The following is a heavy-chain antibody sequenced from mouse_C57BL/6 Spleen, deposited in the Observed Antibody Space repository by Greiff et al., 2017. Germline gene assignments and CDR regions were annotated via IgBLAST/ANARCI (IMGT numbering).Heavy chain of an antibody. V-gene: IGHV5-9*01. CDR1: GFTFSSYT. J-gene: IGHJ2*01. Sequence: EVKLVESGGGLVKPGGSLKLSCAASGFTFSSYTMSWVRQTPEKRLEWVATISGGGGKTYYPDSVKGRFTISRDNAKHTLCLQMSSLRSEDTALYYCARHDTTVVPFDYWGQGTTLTVSS. D-gene: IGHD1-1*01. CDR2: ISGGGGKT. CDR3: ARHDTTVVPFDY.